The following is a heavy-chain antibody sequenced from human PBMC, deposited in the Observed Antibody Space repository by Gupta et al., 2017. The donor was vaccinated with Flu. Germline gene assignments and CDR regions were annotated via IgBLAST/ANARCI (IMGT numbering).Heavy chain of an antibody. V-gene: IGHV3-23*01. Sequence: EVQLLESGGGLVQPGGSLRLSCAASGFTFNSYAMSWVRQAPGKGLEWVSSISDSGGSTYYADSVKGRFTISRDNSKNTLYLQVDSLRAEDTAVYYCAKSPSLGTSDCNSRVGWLVSWGQGTLVTVSS. J-gene: IGHJ5*02. CDR1: GFTFNSYA. D-gene: IGHD2-21*02. CDR2: ISDSGGST. CDR3: AKSPSLGTSDCNSRVGWLVS.